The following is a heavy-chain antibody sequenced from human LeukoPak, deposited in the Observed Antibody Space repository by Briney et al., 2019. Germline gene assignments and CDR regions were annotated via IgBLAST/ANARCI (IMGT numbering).Heavy chain of an antibody. J-gene: IGHJ4*02. CDR2: INHSGST. Sequence: PSETLSLTCAVYGGSFSGYYWSWIRQPPGKGLEWIGEINHSGSTNYNPSLKSRVTISVDTSKNQSSLKLSSVTAADTAVYYCASVYCSGGSCPFDYWGQGTLVTVSS. CDR1: GGSFSGYY. D-gene: IGHD2-15*01. CDR3: ASVYCSGGSCPFDY. V-gene: IGHV4-34*01.